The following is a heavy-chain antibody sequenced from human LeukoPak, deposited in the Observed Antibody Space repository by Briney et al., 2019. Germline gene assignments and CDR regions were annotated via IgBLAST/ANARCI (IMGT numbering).Heavy chain of an antibody. Sequence: GGSLRLSCAASGFTFSNYGIHWVRQAPGKGLEWVAVISYDGNNKYYADSVKGRFTISRDNSKNTLFLQMNSLRAEDTAVYYCAKGVDYCSGGSCPADYWGPGALVTVSS. CDR2: ISYDGNNK. CDR1: GFTFSNYG. J-gene: IGHJ4*02. CDR3: AKGVDYCSGGSCPADY. D-gene: IGHD2-15*01. V-gene: IGHV3-30*18.